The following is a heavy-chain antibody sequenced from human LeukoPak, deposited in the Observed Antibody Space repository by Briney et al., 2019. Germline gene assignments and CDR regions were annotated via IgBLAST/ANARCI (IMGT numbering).Heavy chain of an antibody. CDR3: ARSIVVVAFDY. CDR1: GGPISSYY. CDR2: IYYSGST. V-gene: IGHV4-59*01. Sequence: SETLSLTCTVSGGPISSYYWSWIRQPPGKGLEWIGYIYYSGSTNYNPSLKSRVTISVDTSKNQFSLKLSSVTAADTAVYYCARSIVVVAFDYWGQGTLVTVSS. J-gene: IGHJ4*02. D-gene: IGHD3-22*01.